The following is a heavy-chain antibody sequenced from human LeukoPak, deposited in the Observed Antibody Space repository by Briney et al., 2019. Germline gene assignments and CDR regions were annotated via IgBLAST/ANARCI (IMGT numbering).Heavy chain of an antibody. D-gene: IGHD3-16*02. Sequence: SETLSLTCTVSGGSISSGSYYWGWVRQPPGQGLEWIGSIHYSGSTYYNPSLKSRVTISVDTSKNQFSLKLSSVTAADTAVYYCARVLDRGYVWGSYRLVFDYWAREPWSPSPQ. CDR2: IHYSGST. CDR1: GGSISSGSYY. V-gene: IGHV4-39*07. J-gene: IGHJ4*02. CDR3: ARVLDRGYVWGSYRLVFDY.